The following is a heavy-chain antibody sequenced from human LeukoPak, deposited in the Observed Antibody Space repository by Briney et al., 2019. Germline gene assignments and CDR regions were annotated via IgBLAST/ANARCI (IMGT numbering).Heavy chain of an antibody. Sequence: GGSLRLSCAASGFTFSSYAMSWVRQAPGKGLEWVSAIGGSGGSTYYADSVKGRFTISRDNSKNTLYLQMNSLRAEDTAVYYCAKDTDFWSGSSSDFDYWGQGTLVTVSS. D-gene: IGHD3-3*01. V-gene: IGHV3-23*01. CDR2: IGGSGGST. CDR3: AKDTDFWSGSSSDFDY. CDR1: GFTFSSYA. J-gene: IGHJ4*02.